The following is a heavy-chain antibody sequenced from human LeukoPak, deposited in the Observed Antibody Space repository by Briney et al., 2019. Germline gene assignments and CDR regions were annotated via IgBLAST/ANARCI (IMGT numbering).Heavy chain of an antibody. CDR1: GGSISSSSYY. CDR3: ARGRSPYSGSAELWFDP. CDR2: IYYSGST. J-gene: IGHJ5*02. D-gene: IGHD1-26*01. Sequence: KPSETLSLTCTVSGGSISSSSYYWGWIRQPPGKGLEWIGSIYYSGSTYYNPSLKSRVTISVDTSKNQFSLKLSSVTAADTAVYYCARGRSPYSGSAELWFDPWGQGTLVTVSS. V-gene: IGHV4-39*07.